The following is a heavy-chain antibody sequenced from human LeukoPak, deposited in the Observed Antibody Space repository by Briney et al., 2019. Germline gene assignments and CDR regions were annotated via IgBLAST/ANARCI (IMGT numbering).Heavy chain of an antibody. V-gene: IGHV4-30-2*01. CDR2: IYHSGST. CDR3: ARVSDYYAISGFHF. CDR1: GGSISSGGYY. D-gene: IGHD3-22*01. Sequence: PSETLSLTCTVSGGSISSGGYYWSWIRQPPGKGLEWIGYIYHSGSTYYNPSLKSRVTISVDRSKDQFSLNLTSVTAADTAVYFCARVSDYYAISGFHFWGQGTLVTVSS. J-gene: IGHJ4*02.